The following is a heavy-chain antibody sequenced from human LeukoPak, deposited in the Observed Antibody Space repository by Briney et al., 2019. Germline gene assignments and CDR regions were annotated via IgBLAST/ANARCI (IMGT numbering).Heavy chain of an antibody. J-gene: IGHJ4*02. V-gene: IGHV4-59*01. CDR3: AGGYSGYEEDY. CDR1: GGSISSYM. D-gene: IGHD5-12*01. Sequence: SETLSLTCTVSGGSISSYMWSWIRQPPGKGLEWIGYIHFSGNTNYSPSLKSRVTISVDTSKNQFSLKLSSVTAADTAVYYCAGGYSGYEEDYWGQGTLVTVSS. CDR2: IHFSGNT.